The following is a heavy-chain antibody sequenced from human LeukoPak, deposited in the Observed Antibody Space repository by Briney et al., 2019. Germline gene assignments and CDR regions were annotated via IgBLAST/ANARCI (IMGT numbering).Heavy chain of an antibody. D-gene: IGHD5-12*01. CDR2: IYYTGST. Sequence: SETLSLTCTVSGYSISSGYSWGWIRQPPGKGLEWIGYIYYTGSTNHNPSLKSRVTISVDTSKNQFSLKLSSVTAADTAVYYCARVVYSGYDFRGAMDVWGKGTTVTVSS. J-gene: IGHJ6*03. V-gene: IGHV4-38-2*02. CDR1: GYSISSGYS. CDR3: ARVVYSGYDFRGAMDV.